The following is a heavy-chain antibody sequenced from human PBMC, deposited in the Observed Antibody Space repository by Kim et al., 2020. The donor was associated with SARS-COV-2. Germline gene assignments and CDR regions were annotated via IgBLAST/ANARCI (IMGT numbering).Heavy chain of an antibody. J-gene: IGHJ4*02. Sequence: GGSLRLSCAASGFTFSDYYMSWIRQAPGKGLEWVSYISSSSSYTNYADSVKGRFTISRDNAKNSLYLQMNSLRAEDTAVYYCARRDLRDSGSYSGGIDYWGQGTLVTVSS. D-gene: IGHD1-26*01. CDR2: ISSSSSYT. CDR1: GFTFSDYY. CDR3: ARRDLRDSGSYSGGIDY. V-gene: IGHV3-11*03.